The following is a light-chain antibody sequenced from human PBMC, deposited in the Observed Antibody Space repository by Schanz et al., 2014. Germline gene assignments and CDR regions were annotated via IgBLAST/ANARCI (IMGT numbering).Light chain of an antibody. J-gene: IGLJ3*02. CDR2: EGS. Sequence: QSALTQPASVSGSPGQSITISCTGTSSDVGSYNLVSWYQQHPGKAPKLMIYEGSKRPSGVSNRISGSKSGNTASLTISGLQAEDEADYYCSSYAGSYTWVFGGGTKLTVL. V-gene: IGLV2-14*02. CDR1: SSDVGSYNL. CDR3: SSYAGSYTWV.